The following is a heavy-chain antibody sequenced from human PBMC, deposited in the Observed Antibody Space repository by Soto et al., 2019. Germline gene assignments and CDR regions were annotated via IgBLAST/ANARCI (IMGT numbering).Heavy chain of an antibody. J-gene: IGHJ4*02. V-gene: IGHV4-30-4*01. CDR3: ARTNPDFDY. CDR2: IYYSGST. Sequence: SETMCLTCTVSGGYIRSGDYYWSWIRKPPGKGLEWIGYIYYSGSTYYNPSLKSRVTISVDTSKNQFSLKLSSVTAADTAVYYCARTNPDFDYWGQGTLVTVSS. CDR1: GGYIRSGDYY.